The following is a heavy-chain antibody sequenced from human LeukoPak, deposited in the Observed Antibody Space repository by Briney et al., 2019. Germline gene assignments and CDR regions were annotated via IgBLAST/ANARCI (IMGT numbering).Heavy chain of an antibody. CDR1: GGSISRYY. CDR2: IDDSGRT. V-gene: IGHV4-59*08. J-gene: IGHJ4*02. Sequence: SETLPLTCTVSGGSISRYYWSWIRQPPGKGLEWIGYIDDSGRTNYNPSLKSRVTISVATSKNQFSLKLISESAADTAVYYCARHGGAYSFDYWGQGTLVTVSS. D-gene: IGHD2-21*01. CDR3: ARHGGAYSFDY.